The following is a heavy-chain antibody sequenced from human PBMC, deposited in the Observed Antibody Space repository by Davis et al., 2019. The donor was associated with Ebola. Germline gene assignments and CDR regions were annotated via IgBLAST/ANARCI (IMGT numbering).Heavy chain of an antibody. V-gene: IGHV3-21*01. CDR1: GFTISSFW. CDR2: ISSDSDYI. D-gene: IGHD3-16*01. J-gene: IGHJ6*02. CDR3: ARDRPLDFFFGDYYGMDV. Sequence: GESLKISCAASGFTISSFWMSWVRQAPGKGLEWVSSISSDSDYIYYADSAKGRFTISRDNAKNSLFLQMNSLRAEDTAVYYCARDRPLDFFFGDYYGMDVWGQGTTVTVSS.